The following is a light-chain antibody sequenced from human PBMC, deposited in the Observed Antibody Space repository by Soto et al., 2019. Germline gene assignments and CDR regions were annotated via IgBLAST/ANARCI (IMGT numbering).Light chain of an antibody. CDR1: LSDVGGQNS. CDR2: DVT. J-gene: IGLJ2*01. Sequence: QSALTQPPSASGSPGQSVTISCTGTLSDVGGQNSVSWYRQDPGKAPQLIVYDVTQRPSGVPDRFSGSRSGSTASLTFSGLQDEDEANYYCRSATGTTVIFGGGTKLTVL. CDR3: RSATGTTVI. V-gene: IGLV2-8*01.